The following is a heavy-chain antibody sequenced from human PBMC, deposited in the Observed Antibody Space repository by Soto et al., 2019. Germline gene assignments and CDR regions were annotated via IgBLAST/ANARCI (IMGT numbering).Heavy chain of an antibody. D-gene: IGHD5-18*01. CDR3: AKREGNTYGLFH. Sequence: EVQLVESGGGLVQPGGSLRLSCAASGFSFSSYWIHWVRQAPGKGLVWVSRIKTDGSTTDYADSVKGRFTTSRDNAKNTLYLQRNSLRAEDTAVYYCAKREGNTYGLFHWGQGTLVTVSS. J-gene: IGHJ4*02. CDR1: GFSFSSYW. CDR2: IKTDGSTT. V-gene: IGHV3-74*01.